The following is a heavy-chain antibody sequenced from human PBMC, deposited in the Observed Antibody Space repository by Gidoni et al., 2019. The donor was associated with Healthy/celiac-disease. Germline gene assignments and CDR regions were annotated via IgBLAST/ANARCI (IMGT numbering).Heavy chain of an antibody. J-gene: IGHJ6*02. CDR3: AASYSSTWFSPGGYYGMDV. CDR2: IYTSGST. CDR1: AGSTSSGCYY. D-gene: IGHD6-13*01. Sequence: VQLQASGPGLVQPSQPLSPTCTVSAGSTSSGCYYWSWNRQPAGKGLVWIGRIYTSGSTNYNPSLKSRVAISVDTSKNQFSLKLSSVTAADTAVYYCAASYSSTWFSPGGYYGMDVWGQGTTVTVSS. V-gene: IGHV4-61*02.